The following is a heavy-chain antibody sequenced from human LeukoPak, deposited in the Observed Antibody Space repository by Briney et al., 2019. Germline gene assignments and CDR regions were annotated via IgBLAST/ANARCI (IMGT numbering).Heavy chain of an antibody. Sequence: GESLRLSCAASGFIFKKYWMNWVRQVPGEGLECLANIKEDGSETYYADSVKGRFTISRDNPKNLLFLQINSLRVEDTAVYYCARETPRRGETRDGYRWGQGTVVTVSS. CDR3: ARETPRRGETRDGYR. D-gene: IGHD5-24*01. V-gene: IGHV3-7*01. J-gene: IGHJ4*02. CDR1: GFIFKKYW. CDR2: IKEDGSET.